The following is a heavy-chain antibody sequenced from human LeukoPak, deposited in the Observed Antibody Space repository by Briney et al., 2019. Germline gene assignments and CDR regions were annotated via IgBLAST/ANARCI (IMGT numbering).Heavy chain of an antibody. CDR2: IYYSGST. Sequence: SETLSPTCTVSGGSISSYYWSWIRQPPGKGLEWIGYIYYSGSTNYNPSLKSRVTISVDTSKNQFSLKLSSVTAADTAVYYCARSMVRGVIFKWGQGTLVTVSS. D-gene: IGHD3-10*01. CDR3: ARSMVRGVIFK. CDR1: GGSISSYY. V-gene: IGHV4-59*01. J-gene: IGHJ4*02.